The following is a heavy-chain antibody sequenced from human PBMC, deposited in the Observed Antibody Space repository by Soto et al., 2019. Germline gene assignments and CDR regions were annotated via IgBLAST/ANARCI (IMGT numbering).Heavy chain of an antibody. CDR2: ISTGSDSI. CDR3: ARDRSADRFVQYFQH. Sequence: PGGSLRLSCAASGFMFTSYSMVWVRLAPGRGLEWVASISTGSDSIYYADSVKGRFTVARDNAKNSLDLQMNNLRVEDTAVYFCARDRSADRFVQYFQHWGQGAQVTVSS. D-gene: IGHD6-19*01. V-gene: IGHV3-21*01. J-gene: IGHJ1*01. CDR1: GFMFTSYS.